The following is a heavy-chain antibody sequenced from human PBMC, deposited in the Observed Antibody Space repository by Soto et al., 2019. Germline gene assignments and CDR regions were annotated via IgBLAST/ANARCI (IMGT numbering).Heavy chain of an antibody. D-gene: IGHD4-17*01. CDR1: GYSFSDYW. CDR2: IYPGDSDT. V-gene: IGHV5-51*01. CDR3: ARHGDYGGYYYYGMDV. J-gene: IGHJ6*02. Sequence: GESLKISCKGSGYSFSDYWIVWVRQMPGKGLEWMGMIYPGDSDTRYSPSFQGLVTISADKSIRTTYLQWSSLKASDTAMYYYARHGDYGGYYYYGMDVWGQGTTVTVSS.